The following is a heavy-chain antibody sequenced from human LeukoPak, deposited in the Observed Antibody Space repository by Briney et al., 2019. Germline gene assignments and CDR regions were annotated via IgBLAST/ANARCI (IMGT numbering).Heavy chain of an antibody. CDR1: GFTFSSYW. D-gene: IGHD3-10*01. CDR3: ARRISGSCLDY. Sequence: GGSLRLSCAASGFTFSSYWMSWVRQAPGKGLEWVANIKQDGSEKYYVDSVRGRFTISRDNAKNSLYLEMNGLRDDDTAVYYCARRISGSCLDYWGKGTLVTVSS. V-gene: IGHV3-7*02. CDR2: IKQDGSEK. J-gene: IGHJ4*02.